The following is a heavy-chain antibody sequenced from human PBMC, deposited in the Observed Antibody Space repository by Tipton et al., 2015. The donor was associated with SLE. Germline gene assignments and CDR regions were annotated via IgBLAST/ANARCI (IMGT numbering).Heavy chain of an antibody. Sequence: TLSLTCTVTGGSISDFYWNWIRQSPGKGLEWIGYIYYTGRTDYSPSLKSRVTISADRSKNQFSLKLNSVTAADTAVYYCARLVTLSRIDFWGQGTLVTVSS. J-gene: IGHJ4*02. D-gene: IGHD2-21*02. CDR3: ARLVTLSRIDF. V-gene: IGHV4-59*12. CDR2: IYYTGRT. CDR1: GGSISDFY.